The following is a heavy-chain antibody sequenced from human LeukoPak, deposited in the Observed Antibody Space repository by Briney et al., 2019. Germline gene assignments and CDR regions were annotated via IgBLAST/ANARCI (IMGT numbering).Heavy chain of an antibody. V-gene: IGHV4-30-4*01. Sequence: PSETLSLTCTVSGGSISSGDYYWSWIRQPPGKGLEWIGYIYYSGSTYYNPSLKSRVTISVDTSKNQFSLKLSSVTAADTAVCYCARVGWIQLWAIDYWGQGTLVTVSS. D-gene: IGHD5-18*01. CDR1: GGSISSGDYY. CDR2: IYYSGST. J-gene: IGHJ4*02. CDR3: ARVGWIQLWAIDY.